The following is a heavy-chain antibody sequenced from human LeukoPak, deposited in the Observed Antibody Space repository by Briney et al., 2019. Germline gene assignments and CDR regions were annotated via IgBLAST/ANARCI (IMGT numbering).Heavy chain of an antibody. CDR2: IWYDGSNK. V-gene: IGHV3-33*06. Sequence: GGSLRLSCAASGFTFSSYGMHWVRQAPGKGLEWMAVIWYDGSNKYYADSVKGRFSISRDNSKNTLHLQMNSLRAEDTAVYYCAKQGGDNAFDIWGQGTMVTVSS. CDR1: GFTFSSYG. J-gene: IGHJ3*02. CDR3: AKQGGDNAFDI. D-gene: IGHD3-16*01.